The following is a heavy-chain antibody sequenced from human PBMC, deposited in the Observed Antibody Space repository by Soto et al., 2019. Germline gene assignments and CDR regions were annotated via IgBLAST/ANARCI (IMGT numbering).Heavy chain of an antibody. J-gene: IGHJ4*02. CDR3: ASALNYYDSSGYS. CDR2: IDPSDSYT. CDR1: GYSFTSYW. D-gene: IGHD3-22*01. V-gene: IGHV5-10-1*01. Sequence: GESLKISCQGSGYSFTSYWISWVRQMPGKGLEWMGRIDPSDSYTNYSPSFQGHVTISADKSISTAYLQWSSLKASDTAMYYCASALNYYDSSGYSWGQGTLVTVSS.